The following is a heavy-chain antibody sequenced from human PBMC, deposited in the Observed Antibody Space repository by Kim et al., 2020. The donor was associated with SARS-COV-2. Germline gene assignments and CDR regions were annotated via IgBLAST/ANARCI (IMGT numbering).Heavy chain of an antibody. CDR3: ARVLPGIAARRSGLVYWFDP. D-gene: IGHD6-6*01. V-gene: IGHV1-2*06. Sequence: ASVKVSCKASGYTFTGYYMHWVRQAPGQGLEWMGRINPNSGGTNYAQKFQGRVTMTRDTSISTAYMELSRLRSDDTAVYYCARVLPGIAARRSGLVYWFDPWGQGTLVTVSS. CDR1: GYTFTGYY. CDR2: INPNSGGT. J-gene: IGHJ5*02.